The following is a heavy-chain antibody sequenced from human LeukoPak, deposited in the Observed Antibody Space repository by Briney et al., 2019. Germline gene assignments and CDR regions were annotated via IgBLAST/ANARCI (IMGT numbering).Heavy chain of an antibody. D-gene: IGHD2-2*01. Sequence: PGGSLRLSCAASGFTFSSYGMHWVRQAPGKGLEWVAVIWYDGSNKYYADSVKGRFTISRDNSKNTLYLQMNSLRAEDTAVYYCARDQAACSSTSCYGLRGYLDYWGQGTLVTVSS. J-gene: IGHJ4*02. CDR2: IWYDGSNK. V-gene: IGHV3-33*01. CDR1: GFTFSSYG. CDR3: ARDQAACSSTSCYGLRGYLDY.